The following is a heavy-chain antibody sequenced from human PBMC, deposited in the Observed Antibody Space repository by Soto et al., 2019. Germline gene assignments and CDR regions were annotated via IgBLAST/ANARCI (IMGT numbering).Heavy chain of an antibody. J-gene: IGHJ4*02. CDR2: IDYSGST. CDR1: GGSISSGGYY. CDR3: ARDQGYYDSSGHGGYYFDY. V-gene: IGHV4-31*03. D-gene: IGHD3-22*01. Sequence: QVQLQESGPGLVKPSQTLSLTCTVSGGSISSGGYYWSWIRQHPGKGLEWIGYIDYSGSTYYNPSLKSRVTISVDTSKNQFSLKLSSVTAADTAVYYCARDQGYYDSSGHGGYYFDYWGQGTLVTVSS.